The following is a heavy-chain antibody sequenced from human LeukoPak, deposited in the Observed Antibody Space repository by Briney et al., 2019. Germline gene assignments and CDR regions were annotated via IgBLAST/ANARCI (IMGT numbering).Heavy chain of an antibody. Sequence: PSETLSLTCTVSGGSISSGGYSWNWIRQPPGKGLEWIGYIYNGGSTSYNPSLKSRVSLSVDTSKNLFSLTLNSMTAADTAVYYCARGWGPAYCGGDCHRHFDYWGQGTLVTVSS. V-gene: IGHV4-30-4*07. CDR3: ARGWGPAYCGGDCHRHFDY. CDR2: IYNGGST. D-gene: IGHD2-21*02. J-gene: IGHJ4*02. CDR1: GGSISSGGYS.